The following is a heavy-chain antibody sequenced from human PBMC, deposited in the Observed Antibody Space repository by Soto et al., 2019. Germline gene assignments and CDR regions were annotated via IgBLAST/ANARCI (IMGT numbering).Heavy chain of an antibody. CDR2: TNAHNGNT. V-gene: IGHV1-18*01. Sequence: QVQLVQSGAEVKKPGASVKVSWKASGYSFTSYGISWVRQAPGQGLEWMGWTNAHNGNTNYAQKLQGRITMTTHTSTSTAYTELRSLRSNDTAVYYCAAEYGSGTRFAYWGQGTLVTVSS. CDR1: GYSFTSYG. CDR3: AAEYGSGTRFAY. D-gene: IGHD3-10*01. J-gene: IGHJ4*02.